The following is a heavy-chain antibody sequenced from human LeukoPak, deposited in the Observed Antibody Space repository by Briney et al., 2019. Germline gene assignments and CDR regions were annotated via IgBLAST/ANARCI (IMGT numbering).Heavy chain of an antibody. Sequence: ASVNVSCKLSAYTLTELSIHWVRQAPGKGLEWMGGFEPEDGETIYAQKFQGRVTMTEDTSTDTAYMELSSLRSEDTAVYYCAAGRLDGFAAMATFDYWGQGTLVTVS. V-gene: IGHV1-24*01. CDR1: AYTLTELS. J-gene: IGHJ4*02. CDR2: FEPEDGET. CDR3: AAGRLDGFAAMATFDY. D-gene: IGHD5-18*01.